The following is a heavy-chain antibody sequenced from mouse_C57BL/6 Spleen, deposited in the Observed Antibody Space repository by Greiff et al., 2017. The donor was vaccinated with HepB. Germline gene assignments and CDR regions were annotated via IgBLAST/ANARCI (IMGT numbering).Heavy chain of an antibody. J-gene: IGHJ1*03. D-gene: IGHD1-1*01. CDR3: APYGSSYVRYFDV. Sequence: QVQLKQSGAELARPGASVKLSCKASGYTFTSYGISWVKQRTGQGLEWIGEIYPRSGNTYYNEKFKGKATLTADKSSSTAYMELRSLTSEDSAVYFCAPYGSSYVRYFDVWGTGTTVTVSS. CDR2: IYPRSGNT. CDR1: GYTFTSYG. V-gene: IGHV1-81*01.